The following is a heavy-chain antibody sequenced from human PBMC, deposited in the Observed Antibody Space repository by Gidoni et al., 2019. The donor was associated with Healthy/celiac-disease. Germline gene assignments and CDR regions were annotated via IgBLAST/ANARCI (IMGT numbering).Heavy chain of an antibody. Sequence: QVQLVQSGAEVKKPGASVKVSCKASGYTFTSYAMHWVRQAPGQRLEWMGWINAGNGNTKYSQKFQGRVTITRDTSASTAYMELSSLRSEDTAVYYCARIDGRAYDALDYWGQGTLVTVSS. J-gene: IGHJ4*02. D-gene: IGHD3-16*01. CDR2: INAGNGNT. CDR1: GYTFTSYA. CDR3: ARIDGRAYDALDY. V-gene: IGHV1-3*01.